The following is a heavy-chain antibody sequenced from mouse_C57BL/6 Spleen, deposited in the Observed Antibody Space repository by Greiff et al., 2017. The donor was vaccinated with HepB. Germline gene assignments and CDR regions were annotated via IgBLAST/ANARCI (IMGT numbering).Heavy chain of an antibody. J-gene: IGHJ3*01. V-gene: IGHV1-77*01. CDR1: GYTFTDYY. CDR2: IGPGSGST. CDR3: ARFDGSSPGWFAY. Sequence: QVHLQQSGAELVKPGASVKLSCKASGYTFTDYYINWVKQRPGQGLEWIGKIGPGSGSTYYNEKFKGKATLTADKSSSTAYMQHSSLTSEDSAVYFCARFDGSSPGWFAYWGQGTLVTVSA. D-gene: IGHD1-1*01.